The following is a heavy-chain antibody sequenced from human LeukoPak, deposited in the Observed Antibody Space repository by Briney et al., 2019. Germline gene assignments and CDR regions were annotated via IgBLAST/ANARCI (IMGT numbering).Heavy chain of an antibody. CDR2: IYIGGST. V-gene: IGHV3-53*01. CDR3: ARVGGWFAPQDAFDV. D-gene: IGHD6-19*01. Sequence: PGGSLRLSCAASGFTVSSNYMSWVRQAPGKGLEWVSGIYIGGSTFYAASVKGRFTISRDTSKNTLNLQMNSLRAEDTAVYYCARVGGWFAPQDAFDVWGQGTMVTFSS. J-gene: IGHJ3*01. CDR1: GFTVSSNY.